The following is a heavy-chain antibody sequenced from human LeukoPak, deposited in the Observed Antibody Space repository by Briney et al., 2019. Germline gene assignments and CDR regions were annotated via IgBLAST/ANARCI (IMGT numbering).Heavy chain of an antibody. J-gene: IGHJ4*02. CDR2: ISSSSYI. D-gene: IGHD2-2*02. CDR1: GFTFSSYS. CDR3: ARVYCSSSSCYSDY. V-gene: IGHV3-21*01. Sequence: GGSLRLSCAASGFTFSSYSMNWVRQAPGKGLEWVSSISSSSYIYYADSVKGRFTISRDNAKNSLYLQMNSLRAEDTAVYYCARVYCSSSSCYSDYWGQGTLVTVSS.